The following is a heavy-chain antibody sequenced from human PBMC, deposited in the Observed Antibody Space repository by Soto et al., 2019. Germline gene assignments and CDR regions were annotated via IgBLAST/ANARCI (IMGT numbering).Heavy chain of an antibody. Sequence: WSLRLSCAASVFTFSSYGMHWVRQAPGKGLEWVAVISYDGSNKYYADSVKGRFTISRDNSKNTLYLQMNSLRAEDTAVYYCAKMGTDYYDSSGYPNNDAFDIWGQGTMVTVSS. CDR1: VFTFSSYG. V-gene: IGHV3-30*18. D-gene: IGHD3-22*01. CDR3: AKMGTDYYDSSGYPNNDAFDI. J-gene: IGHJ3*02. CDR2: ISYDGSNK.